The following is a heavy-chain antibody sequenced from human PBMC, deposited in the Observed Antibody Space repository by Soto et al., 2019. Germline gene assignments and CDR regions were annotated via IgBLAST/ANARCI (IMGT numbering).Heavy chain of an antibody. V-gene: IGHV3-23*01. CDR2: ISSSGGST. CDR3: ANDAYCTGDSCSPA. Sequence: EVKLLESGGGLVPPGGSLRLSCAASGFTFSSYAMSWVRQAPGKGLAWISRISSSGGSTHSADSVKGRFTISRDNSKNTLYLQMNSLRAEDTAIYYCANDAYCTGDSCSPAWGQGTLVTVSS. D-gene: IGHD2-15*01. J-gene: IGHJ5*02. CDR1: GFTFSSYA.